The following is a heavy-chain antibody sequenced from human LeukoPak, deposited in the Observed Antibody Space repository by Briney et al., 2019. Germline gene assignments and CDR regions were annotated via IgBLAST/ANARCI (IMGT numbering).Heavy chain of an antibody. V-gene: IGHV3-15*01. CDR3: TTDGYGGYEGLYDY. Sequence: GGSLRLCCAASGFTFSITWMSWVRQAPGKGLEWVGRIKSKTDGGTTGYAAPVKGRFIISRDDSKNTLYLQMNSLKTEDTAVYYCTTDGYGGYEGLYDYWGQGTLVTVSS. CDR2: IKSKTDGGTT. J-gene: IGHJ4*02. CDR1: GFTFSITW. D-gene: IGHD5-12*01.